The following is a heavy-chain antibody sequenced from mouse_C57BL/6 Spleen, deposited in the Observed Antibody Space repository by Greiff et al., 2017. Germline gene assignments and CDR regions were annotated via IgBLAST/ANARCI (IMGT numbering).Heavy chain of an antibody. Sequence: EVKLQESGPGLVKPSQSLSLTCSVTGYSITSGYYWNWIRQFPGNKLEWMGYISYDGSNNYNPSLKNRISITRDTSKNQFFLKLNSVTTEDTATYYCAREGDSSGYVGYWGQGTTLTVSS. CDR1: GYSITSGYY. V-gene: IGHV3-6*01. D-gene: IGHD3-2*02. J-gene: IGHJ2*01. CDR2: ISYDGSN. CDR3: AREGDSSGYVGY.